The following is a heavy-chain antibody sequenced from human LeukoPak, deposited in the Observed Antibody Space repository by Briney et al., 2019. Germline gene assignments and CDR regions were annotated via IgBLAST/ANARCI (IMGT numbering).Heavy chain of an antibody. CDR3: ASSTVTVTTRFYYYYYMDV. J-gene: IGHJ6*03. D-gene: IGHD4-17*01. CDR2: IYHSGST. CDR1: GYSISSGYY. V-gene: IGHV4-38-2*02. Sequence: SETLSLTCTVSGYSISSGYYWGWIRQPPGKGLEWTGSIYHSGSTYYNPSLKSRVTISVDTSKNQFSLKLSSVTAADTAVYYCASSTVTVTTRFYYYYYMDVWGKGTTVTVSS.